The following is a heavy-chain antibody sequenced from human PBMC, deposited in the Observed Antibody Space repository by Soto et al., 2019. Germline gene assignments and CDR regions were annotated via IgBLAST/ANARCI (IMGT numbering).Heavy chain of an antibody. D-gene: IGHD1-7*01. CDR3: ANPGITGTTSDY. CDR1: GFTFSSYG. J-gene: IGHJ4*02. Sequence: QVQLVESGGGVVQPGRSLRLSCAASGFTFSSYGMHWVRQAPGKGLEWVAVISYDGSNKYYADSVKGRFTISRDNSKNTLDLQMNSLRAEDTAVYYCANPGITGTTSDYWGQGTLVTVSS. V-gene: IGHV3-30*18. CDR2: ISYDGSNK.